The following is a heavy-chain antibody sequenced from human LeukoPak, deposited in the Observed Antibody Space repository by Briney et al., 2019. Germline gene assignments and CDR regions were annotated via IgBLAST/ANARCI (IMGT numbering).Heavy chain of an antibody. J-gene: IGHJ5*02. CDR2: IYYSGST. Sequence: PSETLSLTCTVSGGSISSSSYYWGWIRQPPGKGLEWIGSIYYSGSTYYNPSLKSRVTISVDTSKNQFSLKLSSVTAADTAVYYCARYVVVVPAAYRSNWFDPWGQGTLVTVSS. D-gene: IGHD2-2*01. V-gene: IGHV4-39*01. CDR1: GGSISSSSYY. CDR3: ARYVVVVPAAYRSNWFDP.